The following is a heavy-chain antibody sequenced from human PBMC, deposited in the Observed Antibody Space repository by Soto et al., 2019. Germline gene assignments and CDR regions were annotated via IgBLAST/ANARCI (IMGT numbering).Heavy chain of an antibody. CDR3: ARWWSGSRQGFDP. D-gene: IGHD3-3*01. CDR1: GGSISSGDYY. J-gene: IGHJ5*02. V-gene: IGHV4-31*03. CDR2: IYYSGST. Sequence: QVQLQESGPGRVKPSQTLSLTCTVSGGSISSGDYYWSWIRQHPGKGLEWIGYIYYSGSTYYNPSLKSRVTIPVDTSKNPFSLKLSSVTAADTAVYYCARWWSGSRQGFDPWGQGTLVTVSS.